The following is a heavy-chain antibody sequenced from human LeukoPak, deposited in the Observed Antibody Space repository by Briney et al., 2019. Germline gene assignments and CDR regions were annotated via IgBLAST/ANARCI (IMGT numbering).Heavy chain of an antibody. D-gene: IGHD3-9*01. CDR1: GDTFTSDY. CDR3: ARGYYDILTGYRLFDY. V-gene: IGHV1-46*01. CDR2: ITPSGGST. J-gene: IGHJ4*02. Sequence: GASLKSSSKASGDTFTSDYMHWVRHAPGQGLDWMGIITPSGGSTSYAQKFQGRVTMTRDTSTGTVYMELSSVRSEDTAVYYCARGYYDILTGYRLFDYWGQGNLVTVSS.